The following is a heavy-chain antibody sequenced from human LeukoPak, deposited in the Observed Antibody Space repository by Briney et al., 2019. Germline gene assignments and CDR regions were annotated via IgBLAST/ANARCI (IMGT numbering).Heavy chain of an antibody. D-gene: IGHD3-3*01. CDR1: GYTLTELS. CDR2: FDPEDGET. Sequence: GASVKVSCKVSGYTLTELSMHWVRQAPGKGLEWMGGFDPEDGETIYAQKFQGRVTMTEDTSTDTAYMELSSLRSEDTAVYYCATDSFGVVLSGYYYMDVWGKGTTVTVSS. CDR3: ATDSFGVVLSGYYYMDV. V-gene: IGHV1-24*01. J-gene: IGHJ6*03.